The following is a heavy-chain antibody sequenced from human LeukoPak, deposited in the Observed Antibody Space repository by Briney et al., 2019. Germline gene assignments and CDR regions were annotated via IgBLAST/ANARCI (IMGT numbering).Heavy chain of an antibody. CDR3: ARVRRQGIGAELVDY. CDR2: IYYSRRT. CDR1: GGSISSSSYY. D-gene: IGHD6-13*01. J-gene: IGHJ4*02. V-gene: IGHV4-39*07. Sequence: PSESLSLTCTVSGGSISSSSYYWGWIRQPPWKGLEWIGRIYYSRRTYSTPSLKSRVTIPVDTPKNQFSMKLSSVTDAETAVYYCARVRRQGIGAELVDYWGQGTLVTVSS.